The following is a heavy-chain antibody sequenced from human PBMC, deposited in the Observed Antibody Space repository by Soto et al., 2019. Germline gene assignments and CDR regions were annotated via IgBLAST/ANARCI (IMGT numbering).Heavy chain of an antibody. J-gene: IGHJ4*02. CDR3: ARQIYDSDTGPNFQYYFDS. CDR2: IDPSDSQT. D-gene: IGHD3-22*01. CDR1: GYSFAGYW. Sequence: PGECRKSSGKGSGYSFAGYWITWVRQKPGKGLEWMGRIDPSDSQTYYSPSFRGHVTISVTKSITTVFLQWSSLRASDTAMYYCARQIYDSDTGPNFQYYFDSWGQGTPVTVSS. V-gene: IGHV5-10-1*01.